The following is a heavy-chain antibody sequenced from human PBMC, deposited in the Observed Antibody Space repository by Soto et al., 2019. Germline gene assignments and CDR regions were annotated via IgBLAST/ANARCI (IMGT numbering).Heavy chain of an antibody. CDR2: INPNNGDT. CDR1: GYTFTGYY. J-gene: IGHJ4*02. D-gene: IGHD3-22*01. Sequence: ASVKVSCKASGYTFTGYYMHWVRQAPGQGLEWMGWINPNNGDTGYSQKFQDRVTITRDTSASTAYMDLSSPRSEDTAVYYCARKDYYDSGMYYFDYWGQGTLVTVSS. CDR3: ARKDYYDSGMYYFDY. V-gene: IGHV1-2*02.